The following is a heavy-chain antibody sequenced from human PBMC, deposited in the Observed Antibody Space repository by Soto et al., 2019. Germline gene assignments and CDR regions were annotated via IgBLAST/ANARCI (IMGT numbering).Heavy chain of an antibody. Sequence: PGGCLRLSCAASGVTLSSYCMHWVRQAPGKGLEWVVVIWYDGSNKYYADSVKGRFTISRDNSRNTLYLQMNSLRAEDTAVYYCFIFCQAEGGIRDVRSVSAFLRHRSSDL. V-gene: IGHV3-33*01. J-gene: IGHJ2*01. CDR1: GVTLSSYC. CDR2: IWYDGSNK. CDR3: FIFCQAEGGIRDVRSVSAFLRHRSSDL. D-gene: IGHD3-10*02.